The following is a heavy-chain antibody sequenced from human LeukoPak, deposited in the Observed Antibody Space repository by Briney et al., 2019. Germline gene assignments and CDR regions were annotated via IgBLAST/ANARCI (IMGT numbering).Heavy chain of an antibody. CDR1: GYIFIDYE. V-gene: IGHV1-8*03. Sequence: ASVKVSCKASGYIFIDYEINWVRQATGQGLEWTGWMNPKSGDTGYEQKFQGRVTINRDSSISTVYMELSSLRSEDTALYYCARGRYMDVWGKGTTVTVSS. CDR3: ARGRYMDV. J-gene: IGHJ6*03. CDR2: MNPKSGDT.